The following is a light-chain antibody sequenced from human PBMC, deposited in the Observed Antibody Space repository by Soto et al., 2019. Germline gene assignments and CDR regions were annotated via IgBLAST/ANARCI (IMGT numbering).Light chain of an antibody. CDR2: GNS. CDR1: SSNIGAGYD. Sequence: QSVLTQPPSVSGAPGQRGTISCTGSSSNIGAGYDVHWYQQLPGTATKLLIYGNSNRPSGVPDRFSGSKSGTSASLAIHGLQAEDEADYYCRSSESSRNVFGTGTKVTVL. CDR3: RSSESSRNV. J-gene: IGLJ1*01. V-gene: IGLV1-40*01.